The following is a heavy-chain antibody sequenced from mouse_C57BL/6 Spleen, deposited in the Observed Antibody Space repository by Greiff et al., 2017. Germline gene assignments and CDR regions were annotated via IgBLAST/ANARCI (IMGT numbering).Heavy chain of an antibody. Sequence: EVQLQQSGPELVKPGASVKISCKASGYSFTGYYMNWVKQSPEKSLEWIGEINPSTGGTTYNQKFKAKATLTVDKSSSTAYMQLKSLTSEDSAVYYCARGGGNPYYAMDYWGQGTSVTVSS. J-gene: IGHJ4*01. CDR2: INPSTGGT. CDR1: GYSFTGYY. V-gene: IGHV1-42*01. D-gene: IGHD1-1*02. CDR3: ARGGGNPYYAMDY.